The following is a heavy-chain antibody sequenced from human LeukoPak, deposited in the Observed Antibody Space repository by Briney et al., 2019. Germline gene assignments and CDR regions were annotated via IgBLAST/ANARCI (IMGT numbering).Heavy chain of an antibody. J-gene: IGHJ4*02. CDR1: GYTFTSYY. Sequence: ASVKVSCKASGYTFTSYYMHWVRQAPGQGLEWMGIITPGGGSTSYAQKFQGRVSMTSDTSTSTVYMELSSLRSEDTAVYYCASLYDSSGYYHVAIDYWGQGTLVTVSS. V-gene: IGHV1-46*01. CDR3: ASLYDSSGYYHVAIDY. D-gene: IGHD3-22*01. CDR2: ITPGGGST.